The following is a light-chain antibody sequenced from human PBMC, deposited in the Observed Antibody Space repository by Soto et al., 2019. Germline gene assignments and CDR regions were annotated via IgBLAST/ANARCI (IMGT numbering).Light chain of an antibody. V-gene: IGKV3-11*01. CDR2: DAS. J-gene: IGKJ4*01. Sequence: ENVLTQSPATLSLSPGERATLSCRASQSVITYLAWYQQKPGQGHRLLIYDASNRATGVPAKFTGSGSGTDFTLTISSLEPEDFAVYYCQQGNSWPLTFGGGTKVEIK. CDR1: QSVITY. CDR3: QQGNSWPLT.